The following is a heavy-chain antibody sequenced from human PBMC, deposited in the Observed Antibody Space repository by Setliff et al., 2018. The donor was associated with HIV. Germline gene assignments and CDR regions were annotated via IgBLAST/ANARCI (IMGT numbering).Heavy chain of an antibody. CDR1: GGSITGHY. CDR2: IHYSGSS. D-gene: IGHD6-6*01. V-gene: IGHV4-59*08. CDR3: ARHSGAPYSSSSGLFDF. Sequence: SETLSLTCTVSGGSITGHYWSWIRQPPGKGLEWIGYIHYSGSSNYNPSLKSRVSISLDTSKKQVSLKVSSVTAADTAVYYCARHSGAPYSSSSGLFDFWGQGTLVTVSS. J-gene: IGHJ4*02.